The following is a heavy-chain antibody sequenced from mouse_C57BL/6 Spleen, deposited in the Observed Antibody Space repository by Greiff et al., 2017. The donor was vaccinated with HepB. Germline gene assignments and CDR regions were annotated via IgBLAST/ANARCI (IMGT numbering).Heavy chain of an antibody. CDR2: IHPHSGST. Sequence: QVQLQQPGAELVKPGASVKLSCKASGYTFTSYWMHWVKQRPGQGLEWIGMIHPHSGSTNYNEKFKSKATLTVDKSSSTAYMQLSSLTSEDSAVYYCARYTTVVATRAMDYWGQGTSVTVSS. CDR3: ARYTTVVATRAMDY. D-gene: IGHD1-1*01. J-gene: IGHJ4*01. CDR1: GYTFTSYW. V-gene: IGHV1-64*01.